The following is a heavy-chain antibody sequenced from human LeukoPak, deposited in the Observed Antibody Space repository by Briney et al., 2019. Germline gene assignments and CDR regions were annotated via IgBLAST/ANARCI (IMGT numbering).Heavy chain of an antibody. CDR3: SRDREGEPGINALDM. CDR2: ITSKAFGGTA. CDR1: SGTVADEA. J-gene: IGHJ3*02. D-gene: IGHD1-14*01. V-gene: IGHV3-49*04. Sequence: GRSLRLSWTPSSGTVADEAVSWVRQAPGKGLEWLVFITSKAFGGTAEYAASVRGRFTISRDDSKSLVYLQLNSLKTEDTAVYYCSRDREGEPGINALDMWGQGTKVTVSS.